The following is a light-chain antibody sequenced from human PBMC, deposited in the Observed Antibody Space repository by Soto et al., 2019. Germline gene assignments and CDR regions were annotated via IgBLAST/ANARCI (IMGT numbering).Light chain of an antibody. J-gene: IGKJ1*01. CDR1: QSVSSY. CDR2: DAS. V-gene: IGKV3-11*01. CDR3: QQRSNWLRT. Sequence: EIVLTQSPATLSLSPGERATLSCRASQSVSSYLAWYQQKPGQAPRLLIYDASNRATGIPARFSGSGSGTDFTLTISSLEPEVFAVYYCQQRSNWLRTFGQGT.